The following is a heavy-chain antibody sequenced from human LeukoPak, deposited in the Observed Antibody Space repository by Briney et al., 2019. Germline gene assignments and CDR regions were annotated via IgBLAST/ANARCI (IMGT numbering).Heavy chain of an antibody. D-gene: IGHD2-21*02. CDR1: GGSISGTNW. J-gene: IGHJ4*02. CDR2: IYAGGNI. Sequence: SETLSLTCGVSGGSISGTNWWSCVRQPPGQGLEWIGRIYAGGNIDHNPSLKSRVTMSVDSSKNQFSLRLRSVTDADTAVYYCAREHKDYDGDGYYYGYWGQGTLVTVSS. CDR3: AREHKDYDGDGYYYGY. V-gene: IGHV4-4*02.